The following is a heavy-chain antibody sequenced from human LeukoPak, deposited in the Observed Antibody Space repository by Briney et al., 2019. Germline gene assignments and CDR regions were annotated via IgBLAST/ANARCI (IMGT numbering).Heavy chain of an antibody. CDR2: ISGSGGST. J-gene: IGHJ3*02. D-gene: IGHD2-15*01. CDR3: ARHRVDCSGSSCYNDAFDI. V-gene: IGHV3-23*01. Sequence: PGGSLRLSCAASGFTFSSYAMSWVRQAPGKGLEWVSAISGSGGSTYYEDSVKGRFTISRDNSKNTLYLQMNSLRAEDTAVYYCARHRVDCSGSSCYNDAFDIWGQGTMVTVSS. CDR1: GFTFSSYA.